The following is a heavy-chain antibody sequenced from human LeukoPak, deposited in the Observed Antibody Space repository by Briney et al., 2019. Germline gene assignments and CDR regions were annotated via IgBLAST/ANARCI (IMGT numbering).Heavy chain of an antibody. J-gene: IGHJ4*02. D-gene: IGHD3-10*01. Sequence: GGSLRLSCAASGFTFSSYSMNWVRQAPGKGLEWVSSISSSSSYIYYADSVKGRFTISRDNAKNSLYLQMNSLRAEDAAVYYCARDYYGSGSYYLLYYFDYWGQGTLVTVSS. V-gene: IGHV3-21*01. CDR1: GFTFSSYS. CDR3: ARDYYGSGSYYLLYYFDY. CDR2: ISSSSSYI.